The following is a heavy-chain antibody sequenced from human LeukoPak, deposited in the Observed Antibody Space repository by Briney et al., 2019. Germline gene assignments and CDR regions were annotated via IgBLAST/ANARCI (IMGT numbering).Heavy chain of an antibody. Sequence: GRSLRLSCAASGFTFDDYTMHWVRQVPGKGLEWVSGISWNSGSIGYTDSVKGRFTISRDNAKNSLYLQMNSLRAEDTALYYCAKDKYYGSGSLLDYWGQGTLVTVSS. V-gene: IGHV3-9*01. CDR3: AKDKYYGSGSLLDY. D-gene: IGHD3-10*01. CDR2: ISWNSGSI. CDR1: GFTFDDYT. J-gene: IGHJ4*02.